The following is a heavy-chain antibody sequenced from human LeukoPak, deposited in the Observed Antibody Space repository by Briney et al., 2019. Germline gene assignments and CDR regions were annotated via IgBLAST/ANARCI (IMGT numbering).Heavy chain of an antibody. CDR1: GFPASSKY. CDR2: FYSGGST. CDR3: ARDPHYYDSSGSGDAFDI. D-gene: IGHD3-22*01. V-gene: IGHV3-53*01. J-gene: IGHJ3*02. Sequence: GGSLRLSCAASGFPASSKYMSCVRRSPGKGLEWGPDFYSGGSTYYTDAVKGRFTISRDNSKNTLYLQMNSLRAEDTAVYYCARDPHYYDSSGSGDAFDIWGQGTMVTVSS.